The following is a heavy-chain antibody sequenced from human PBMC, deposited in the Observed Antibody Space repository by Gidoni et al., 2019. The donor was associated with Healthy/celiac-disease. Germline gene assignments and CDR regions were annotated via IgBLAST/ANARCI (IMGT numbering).Heavy chain of an antibody. Sequence: QVQLVQSGAEVKKPGASVKVSCKASGYTFTSYAMHWVRQAPGQRLEWMGWINAGNGNTKYSQKFQGRVTITRDTSASTAYMELSSLRSEDTAVYYCAREVLMVHWTWFDPWGQGTLVTVSS. CDR2: INAGNGNT. V-gene: IGHV1-3*01. J-gene: IGHJ5*02. CDR1: GYTFTSYA. CDR3: AREVLMVHWTWFDP. D-gene: IGHD2-8*01.